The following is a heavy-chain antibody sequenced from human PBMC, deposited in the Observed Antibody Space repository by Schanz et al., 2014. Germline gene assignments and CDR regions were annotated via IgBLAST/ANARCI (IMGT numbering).Heavy chain of an antibody. D-gene: IGHD2-15*01. J-gene: IGHJ4*02. CDR2: FDAHDGSA. CDR1: GFSFGNYG. CDR3: AKTLFPVATQTFDN. V-gene: IGHV3-23*01. Sequence: EVQLLESGGGLVQPGGSLRLSCEASGFSFGNYGMSWVRQAPGKGLEWVSGFDAHDGSAYYADSAKGRFTISRDNSKSTLYVEMNSLRVEDTAVYYCAKTLFPVATQTFDNWGQGTLVTVSS.